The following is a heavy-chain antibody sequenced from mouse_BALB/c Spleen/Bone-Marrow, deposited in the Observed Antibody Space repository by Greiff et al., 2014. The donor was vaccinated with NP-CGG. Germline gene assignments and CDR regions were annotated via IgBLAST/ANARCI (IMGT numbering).Heavy chain of an antibody. Sequence: DLVKPGASVKLSCKASGYTFTSYWINWIKQRPGQGLEWIGRIAPGSGSTYYNEMFKGKATLTVDTSSSTAYIQLSSLSSEDSAVYFCARFPFYYGSSFYYFDYWCQGTTLTVSS. J-gene: IGHJ2*01. CDR1: GYTFTSYW. CDR3: ARFPFYYGSSFYYFDY. V-gene: IGHV1S41*01. D-gene: IGHD1-1*01. CDR2: IAPGSGST.